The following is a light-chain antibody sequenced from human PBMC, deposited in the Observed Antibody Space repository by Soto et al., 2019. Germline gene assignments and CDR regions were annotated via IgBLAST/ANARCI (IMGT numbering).Light chain of an antibody. CDR3: LQYLTYPWT. J-gene: IGKJ1*01. CDR2: TAS. Sequence: DIQMTQSPSTLSASVGYRVTITCRASQGISSYLAWYQQKPGKAPNLLIHTASTLQSGVPSTFNGNGSGTEFALTVSSLHPDDFATYYCLQYLTYPWTFGQGTTVDIK. V-gene: IGKV1-9*01. CDR1: QGISSY.